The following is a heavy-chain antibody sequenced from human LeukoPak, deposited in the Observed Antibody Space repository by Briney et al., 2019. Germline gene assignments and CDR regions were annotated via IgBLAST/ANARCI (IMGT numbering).Heavy chain of an antibody. CDR1: GFTFSSYG. V-gene: IGHV3-23*01. J-gene: IGHJ5*02. CDR3: AKESAVAALFDP. D-gene: IGHD6-19*01. Sequence: PGGSLRLSCAASGFTFSSYGMSWVRQAPGKGLEWVSAISGSGSSTYYADSVKGRFTISRDNPKNTLYLQMNSLRAEDTAVYYCAKESAVAALFDPWGQGTLVTVSS. CDR2: ISGSGSST.